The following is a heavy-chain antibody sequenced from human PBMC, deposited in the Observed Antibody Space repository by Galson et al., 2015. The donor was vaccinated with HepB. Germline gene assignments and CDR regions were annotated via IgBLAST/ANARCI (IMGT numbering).Heavy chain of an antibody. V-gene: IGHV3-23*01. Sequence: SLRLSCAASGFTFSSYAMSWVRQAPGKGLEWVSAISGSGGSTYYADSVKGRFTISRDNSKNTLYLQMNSLRAEDTTVYYCAKDLSGYSYGPEPENWFDPWGQGTLVTVSS. CDR1: GFTFSSYA. J-gene: IGHJ5*02. D-gene: IGHD5-18*01. CDR3: AKDLSGYSYGPEPENWFDP. CDR2: ISGSGGST.